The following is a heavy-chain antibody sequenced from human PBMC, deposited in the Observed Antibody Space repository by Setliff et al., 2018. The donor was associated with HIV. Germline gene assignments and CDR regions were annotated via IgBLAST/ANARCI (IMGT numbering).Heavy chain of an antibody. V-gene: IGHV4-61*09. CDR2: IHTSGST. CDR3: ARRPLFGVVIASVAKMEFDY. D-gene: IGHD3-3*01. Sequence: SETLSLTCTVSGGSISSGSYYWSWIRQPAGKGLEWIGHIHTSGSTNYNPSLKSPVITSIDKSKNQFSLKIDSVTAADTAVYYCARRPLFGVVIASVAKMEFDYWGQGTLVTVSS. CDR1: GGSISSGSYY. J-gene: IGHJ4*02.